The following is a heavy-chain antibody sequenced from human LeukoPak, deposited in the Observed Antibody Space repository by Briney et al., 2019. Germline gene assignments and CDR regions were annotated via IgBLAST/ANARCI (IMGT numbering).Heavy chain of an antibody. CDR2: ISSDGSKK. CDR3: ARGAHKRDDYGGFFDY. CDR1: GFTFSSYA. Sequence: GRSLRLSCEVSGFTFSSYAMHCVRQAPGKGLEWVAVISSDGSKKDYADSVKGRFTISRDNSKSTLYLQMNSLRAEDTAVYYCARGAHKRDDYGGFFDYWGQGTLVTVSS. V-gene: IGHV3-30*04. D-gene: IGHD4-23*01. J-gene: IGHJ4*02.